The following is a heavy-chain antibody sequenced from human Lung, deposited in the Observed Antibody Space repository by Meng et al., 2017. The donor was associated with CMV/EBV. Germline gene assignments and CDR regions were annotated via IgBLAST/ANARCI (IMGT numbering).Heavy chain of an antibody. V-gene: IGHV1-18*01. CDR1: GYTFGSYG. CDR3: ASGTPGRSYCDY. D-gene: IGHD2-15*01. CDR2: FVNYVDT. Sequence: QVDLLQAGPAVKKPGASVRVSCKASGYTFGSYGICWVRQAPGQGLEWMGWFVNYVDTYPAPKFQGRVTMTTDTHTNTAFMELRSLTSDDTAVYYCASGTPGRSYCDYWGQGTLVTVSS. J-gene: IGHJ4*02.